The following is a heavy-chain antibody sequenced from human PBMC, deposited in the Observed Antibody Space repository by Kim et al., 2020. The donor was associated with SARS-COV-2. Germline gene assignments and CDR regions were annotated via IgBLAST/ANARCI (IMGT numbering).Heavy chain of an antibody. J-gene: IGHJ5*02. Sequence: ASVKVSCKVSGYTLIEISIHWVRQAPGKGLEWMGGFDPEDGKTIYAQKFQGRVTMTEDTSTDTAYMELSSLRSEDTALYYCATAPAVITKWWFDPWGQGTLVTVSS. CDR1: GYTLIEIS. CDR3: ATAPAVITKWWFDP. CDR2: FDPEDGKT. V-gene: IGHV1-24*01. D-gene: IGHD3-3*01.